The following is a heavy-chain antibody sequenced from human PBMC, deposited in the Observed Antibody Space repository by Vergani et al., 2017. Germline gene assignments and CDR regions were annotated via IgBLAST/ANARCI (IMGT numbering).Heavy chain of an antibody. CDR3: AKHFRGWGIYY. CDR1: GFTLSNYD. V-gene: IGHV3-30*02. D-gene: IGHD3-16*01. CDR2: IQFDGSNQ. J-gene: IGHJ4*02. Sequence: QVQLVESGGGVVQRGGSLRLSCATSGFTLSNYDMQWIRQGPGKGLEFVAFIQFDGSNQYYADSVTGLFTLSRDFSKNTLYLQMNSLRTDDTATYYCAKHFRGWGIYYWGQGTQVIVSS.